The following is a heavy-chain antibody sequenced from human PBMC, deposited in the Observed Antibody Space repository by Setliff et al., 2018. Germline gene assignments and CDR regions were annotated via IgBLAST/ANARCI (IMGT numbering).Heavy chain of an antibody. J-gene: IGHJ5*02. CDR3: ARAGPTVTFFRVLVISWWDP. CDR2: FHTGGST. D-gene: IGHD3-3*01. CDR1: GASIRSGSNC. Sequence: PQSLSPTCPVSGASIRSGSNCWAWIRQPAGKGLEWIGHFHTGGSTNYNRSLRSRVSISVDTSKNQFSLRLSSVTAADTATYYCARAGPTVTFFRVLVISWWDPWGQGSLVTVSS. V-gene: IGHV4-61*09.